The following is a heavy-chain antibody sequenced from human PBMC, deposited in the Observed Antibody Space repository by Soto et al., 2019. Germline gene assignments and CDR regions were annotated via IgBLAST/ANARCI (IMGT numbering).Heavy chain of an antibody. J-gene: IGHJ4*02. V-gene: IGHV4-30-4*01. CDR2: IYNRGNT. CDR3: AGRLAGDVVAQ. CDR1: GVYSRDHNCC. D-gene: IGHD5-12*01. Sequence: PSQMMRVRWTVAGVYSRDHNCCWIWNRQPPGKDLEWIGHIYNRGNTYNNPSLRSRLTISLDTSKSQFSLNLNSVTAADTAVYYCAGRLAGDVVAQWGKGT.